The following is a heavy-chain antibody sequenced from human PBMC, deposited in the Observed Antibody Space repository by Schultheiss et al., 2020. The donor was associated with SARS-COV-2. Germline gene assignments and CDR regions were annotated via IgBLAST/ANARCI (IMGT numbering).Heavy chain of an antibody. CDR1: GGSISSGSYY. V-gene: IGHV4-61*02. D-gene: IGHD6-19*01. CDR2: IYTNGST. Sequence: SETLSLTCTVSGGSISSGSYYWSWIRQPAGKGLEWIGRIYTNGSTNYNPSLKSRVTISVDTSKNQFSLKLSSVTAADTAVYYCARGGEGVAVAGMGYYWGQGTLVTVSS. CDR3: ARGGEGVAVAGMGYY. J-gene: IGHJ4*02.